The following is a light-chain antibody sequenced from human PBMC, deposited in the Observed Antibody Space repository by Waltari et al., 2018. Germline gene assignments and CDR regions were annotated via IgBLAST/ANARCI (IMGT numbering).Light chain of an antibody. CDR3: QQYDSYEYT. CDR1: QSNTNW. CDR2: RAS. J-gene: IGKJ2*01. Sequence: DIQMTQSPSTLSASVGDRVTITCRASQSNTNWLAWYQQRPGQAPKLLIFRASLLEICVPSRFSGSGHGPEFTLTISGLQPDDFGTYYCQQYDSYEYTFGQGTYLDIK. V-gene: IGKV1-5*03.